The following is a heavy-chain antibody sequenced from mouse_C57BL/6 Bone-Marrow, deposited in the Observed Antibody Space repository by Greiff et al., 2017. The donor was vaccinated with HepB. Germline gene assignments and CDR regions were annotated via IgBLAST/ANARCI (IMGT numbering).Heavy chain of an antibody. D-gene: IGHD1-1*01. V-gene: IGHV6-3*01. Sequence: EVQLVESGGGLVQPGGSMKLSCVASGFTFSNYWMNWVRQSPEKGLEWVAQIRLKSDNYATHYAESVKGRFTISRDDSKSSVYLQMNNLRAEDTGIYYCTDIYYYGSSSSRFDYWGQGTTLTVSS. CDR3: TDIYYYGSSSSRFDY. CDR1: GFTFSNYW. J-gene: IGHJ2*01. CDR2: IRLKSDNYAT.